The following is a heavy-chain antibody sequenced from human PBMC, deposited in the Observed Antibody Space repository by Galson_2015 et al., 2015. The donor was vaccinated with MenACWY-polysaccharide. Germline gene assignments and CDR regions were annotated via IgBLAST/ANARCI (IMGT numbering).Heavy chain of an antibody. CDR3: ARDVNCNPGSSHFDY. CDR1: GYTFTGYY. J-gene: IGHJ4*02. V-gene: IGHV1-2*02. CDR2: INPNSGGT. Sequence: SVKVSCKASGYTFTGYYMHWVRQAPGQGLEWMGWINPNSGGTNYAQKFQGRVTMTRDTSISTAYMELSRLRSDDTAVYYCARDVNCNPGSSHFDYWGQGTLVTVSS. D-gene: IGHD1-20*01.